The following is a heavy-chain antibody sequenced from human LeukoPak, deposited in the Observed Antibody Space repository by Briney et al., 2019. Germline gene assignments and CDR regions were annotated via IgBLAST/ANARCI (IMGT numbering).Heavy chain of an antibody. D-gene: IGHD3-22*01. CDR2: ISSSSSTI. CDR1: GFTFSSYS. Sequence: GESLRLSCAASGFTFSSYSMNWVRQAPGKGLEWVSYISSSSSTIYYADSVKGRFTISRDNAKNSLYLQMNSLRDEDTAVYYCARDTSTNYYDSSGYYYGDWYFDLWGRGTLVTVSS. V-gene: IGHV3-48*02. J-gene: IGHJ2*01. CDR3: ARDTSTNYYDSSGYYYGDWYFDL.